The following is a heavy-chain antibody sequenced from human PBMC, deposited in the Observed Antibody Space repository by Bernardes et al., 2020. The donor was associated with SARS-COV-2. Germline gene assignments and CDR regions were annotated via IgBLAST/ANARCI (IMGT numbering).Heavy chain of an antibody. Sequence: SETLSLTCAVSGGSISSTNWWNWVRQPPGKGLEWVGEIFHSGTTNYNPSLSGRVSMSADKSKNQLSLRLTSVTAADTAIYYCARDRSRDGYKEGFDLWGQGTMVIVSS. CDR3: ARDRSRDGYKEGFDL. CDR2: IFHSGTT. V-gene: IGHV4-4*02. D-gene: IGHD5-12*01. CDR1: GGSISSTNW. J-gene: IGHJ3*01.